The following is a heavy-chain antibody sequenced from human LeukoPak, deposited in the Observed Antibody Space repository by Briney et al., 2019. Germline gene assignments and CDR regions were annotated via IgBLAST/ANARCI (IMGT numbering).Heavy chain of an antibody. D-gene: IGHD2-2*01. CDR3: ARRNIVVVPAANSNYYYYYYMDV. Sequence: ASVKVSCKASGYTFTGYYMHWVRQAPGQGLEWMGWINPNSGGTNYAQKFQGRVTMTRGTSISTAYMELSRLRSDDTAVYYCARRNIVVVPAANSNYYYYYYMDVWGKGTTVTVSS. J-gene: IGHJ6*03. CDR1: GYTFTGYY. V-gene: IGHV1-2*02. CDR2: INPNSGGT.